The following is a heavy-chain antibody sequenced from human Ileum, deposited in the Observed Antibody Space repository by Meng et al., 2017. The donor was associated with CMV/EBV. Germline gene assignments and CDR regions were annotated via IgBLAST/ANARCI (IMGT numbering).Heavy chain of an antibody. CDR2: ISPIFRTS. CDR3: ATSGRGPKYYFDY. D-gene: IGHD1-14*01. J-gene: IGHJ4*02. Sequence: QGQLVESVCEVKKAGFSVKVSCEGSGGTLSSNAISWVRHAPGQGLEWMGVISPIFRTSNYAQKFQGRLTITADESTSTAYMELSSLTSGDTAVYYCATSGRGPKYYFDYWGQGTLVTVSS. V-gene: IGHV1-69*12. CDR1: GGTLSSNA.